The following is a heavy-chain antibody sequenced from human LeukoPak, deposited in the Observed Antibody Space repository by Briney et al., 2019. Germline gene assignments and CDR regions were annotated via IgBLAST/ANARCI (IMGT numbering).Heavy chain of an antibody. D-gene: IGHD4-17*01. J-gene: IGHJ4*02. Sequence: GGSLRLSCAASGFTLSSYSMNWVRQAPGKGLEWVSSISSSSSYIYYADSVKGRFTISRDNAKNSLYLQMNSLRAEDTAVYYCARDDYGDFVFDYWGQGTLATVSS. CDR3: ARDDYGDFVFDY. CDR1: GFTLSSYS. CDR2: ISSSSSYI. V-gene: IGHV3-21*01.